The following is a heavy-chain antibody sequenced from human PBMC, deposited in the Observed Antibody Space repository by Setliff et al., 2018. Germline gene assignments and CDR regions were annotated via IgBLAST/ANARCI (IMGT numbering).Heavy chain of an antibody. CDR3: ARTSTGRYFDL. CDR2: IYYSGTT. V-gene: IGHV4-38-2*01. J-gene: IGHJ2*01. Sequence: SETLSLTCAVSGSAISSGHYWGWIRQPPGKGGLEWIANIYYSGTTHYSPSFQSRVTMSVDTSKNQFSLNLSSVTAADTALYYCARTSTGRYFDLWGRGTLVTVSS. CDR1: GSAISSGHY. D-gene: IGHD2-2*01.